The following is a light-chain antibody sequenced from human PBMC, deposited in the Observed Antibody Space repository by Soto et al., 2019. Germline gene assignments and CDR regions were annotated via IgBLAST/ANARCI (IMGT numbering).Light chain of an antibody. V-gene: IGKV3-15*01. CDR3: QQYHNWPPQCT. CDR1: QSVASN. Sequence: EIVMTQSPASLSVSPGDGATLSCRASQSVASNVAWYQQKPGQGHSPLIHGASTRAVGVPARFSGSGSGTDFPRTINRLQSEDFAVYYCQQYHNWPPQCTFGQGTKLQIK. J-gene: IGKJ2*02. CDR2: GAS.